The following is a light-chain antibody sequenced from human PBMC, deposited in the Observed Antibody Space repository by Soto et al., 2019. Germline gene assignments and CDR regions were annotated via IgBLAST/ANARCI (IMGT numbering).Light chain of an antibody. CDR3: QQYNNWPPIT. J-gene: IGKJ5*01. CDR2: GAS. Sequence: EIVLTQSPATLSASPVDRATLSCRASQSVTSNLAWYQQKPGQAPRLLIYGASTRATGISARFSGSGSGTEFTLTIRSLQSEDFAVYYCQQYNNWPPITCGQGTRREIK. V-gene: IGKV3-15*01. CDR1: QSVTSN.